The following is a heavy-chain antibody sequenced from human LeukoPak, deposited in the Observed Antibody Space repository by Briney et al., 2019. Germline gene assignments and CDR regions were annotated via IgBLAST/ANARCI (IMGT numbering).Heavy chain of an antibody. CDR1: GGTFSSYA. Sequence: SVKVSCKASGGTFSSYAISWVRQAPGQGLEWMGGIIPIFGTANYAQKFQGRVTITADESTSTAYMELSRLRSDDTAVYYCARVVVPAAQSDNWFDPWGQGTLVTVSS. V-gene: IGHV1-69*13. CDR3: ARVVVPAAQSDNWFDP. D-gene: IGHD2-2*01. J-gene: IGHJ5*02. CDR2: IIPIFGTA.